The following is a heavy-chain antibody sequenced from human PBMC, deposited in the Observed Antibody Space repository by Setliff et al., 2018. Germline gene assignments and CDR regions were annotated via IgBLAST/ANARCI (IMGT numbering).Heavy chain of an antibody. J-gene: IGHJ6*03. V-gene: IGHV1-8*02. CDR2: MNPNSGNT. CDR3: ARGPGYCSSTSCYDPDYYYYYMDV. Sequence: ASVKVSCKASGYTFTSYDINWVRQATGQGLEWMGWMNPNSGNTGYAQKFQGRVTMTRNTSISTADMELSSLRSEDTAVYYCARGPGYCSSTSCYDPDYYYYYMDVWGKGTTVTVSS. D-gene: IGHD2-2*01. CDR1: GYTFTSYD.